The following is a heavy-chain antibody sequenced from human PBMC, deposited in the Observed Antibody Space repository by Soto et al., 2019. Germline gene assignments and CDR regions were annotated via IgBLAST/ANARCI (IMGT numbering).Heavy chain of an antibody. Sequence: PGESLKISCKGSGYSFTSYWIGWVRQMPGKGLEWMGIIYPGDSDTRYSPSFQGQVTIPVDKSISTAYLQWSSLKASDTGMYYCARHINYGGKAPEYWGQGTLVTVSS. V-gene: IGHV5-51*01. D-gene: IGHD2-15*01. CDR2: IYPGDSDT. J-gene: IGHJ4*02. CDR1: GYSFTSYW. CDR3: ARHINYGGKAPEY.